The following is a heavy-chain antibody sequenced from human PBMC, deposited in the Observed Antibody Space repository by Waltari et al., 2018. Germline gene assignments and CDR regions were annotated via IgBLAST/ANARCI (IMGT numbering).Heavy chain of an antibody. CDR2: INHSGRP. CDR1: GGSFSGFY. V-gene: IGHV4-34*01. D-gene: IGHD3-3*01. J-gene: IGHJ4*02. Sequence: QVQLQQWGAGLLKPSETLSLTCAVYGGSFSGFYWSWIRQPPGKGLEWIGEINHSGRPNYIPSLKSRVTISVDTSKNQVSLKLSSVTAADTAVYYCARATIFGVVRYWGQGTLVTVSS. CDR3: ARATIFGVVRY.